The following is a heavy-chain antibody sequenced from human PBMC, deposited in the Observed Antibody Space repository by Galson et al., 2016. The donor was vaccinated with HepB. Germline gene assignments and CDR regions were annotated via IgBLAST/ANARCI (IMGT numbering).Heavy chain of an antibody. CDR1: GFSLSSYG. Sequence: SLRLSCAASGFSLSSYGMQWVRQAPGKGLEWVAVLMHVGGEKDYGDSVKGRFTISRDDSKNTLHLQMNSLRGDDTAVYHCARGYYNAMDVWGQGATVTVSS. CDR3: ARGYYNAMDV. CDR2: LMHVGGEK. V-gene: IGHV3-30-3*01. J-gene: IGHJ6*02.